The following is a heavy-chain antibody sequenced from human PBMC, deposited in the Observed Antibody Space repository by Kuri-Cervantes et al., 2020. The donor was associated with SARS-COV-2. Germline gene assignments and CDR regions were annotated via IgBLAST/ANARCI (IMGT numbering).Heavy chain of an antibody. D-gene: IGHD3-3*01. V-gene: IGHV4-59*08. CDR1: GGSISSYY. J-gene: IGHJ5*02. CDR3: ARQMMSSITIFGVVITRNWFDP. CDR2: IYYSGST. Sequence: GSLRLSCTVSGGSISSYYWGWIRQPPGKGLEWIGYIYYSGSTNYNPSLKSRVTISVDTSKNQFSLKLSSVTAADTAVYYCARQMMSSITIFGVVITRNWFDPWGQGTLVTVSS.